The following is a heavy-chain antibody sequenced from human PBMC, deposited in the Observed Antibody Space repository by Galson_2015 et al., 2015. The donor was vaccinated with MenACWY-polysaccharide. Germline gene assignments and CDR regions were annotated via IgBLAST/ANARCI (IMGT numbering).Heavy chain of an antibody. V-gene: IGHV2-70*01. D-gene: IGHD3-10*01. CDR2: IVWDDDK. CDR3: ARISGNDGSGRGPYYYYGMDV. CDR1: GFSLSTSGMC. Sequence: PALVKPTQTLTLTCTFSGFSLSTSGMCVSWIRQPPGKALEWLALIVWDDDKYSSTSLKTRLTISKDTSKNQVVLTMTNMDPVDTATYYCARISGNDGSGRGPYYYYGMDVWGQGTTVSVSS. J-gene: IGHJ6*02.